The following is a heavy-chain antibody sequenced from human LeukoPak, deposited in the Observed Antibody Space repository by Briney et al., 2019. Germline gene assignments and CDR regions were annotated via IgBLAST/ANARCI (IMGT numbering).Heavy chain of an antibody. Sequence: PGGSLRLSCVGAGLSNADYGMSWVRQVPGKGLEWVSGIDWSGAASEYADSVKGRFTISRDNAKNSLYLQMNTLRPEDTGVYYCARDLSATWYSLSYWGQGTLVTVSS. V-gene: IGHV3-20*04. J-gene: IGHJ4*02. CDR2: IDWSGAAS. D-gene: IGHD2-21*02. CDR3: ARDLSATWYSLSY. CDR1: GLSNADYG.